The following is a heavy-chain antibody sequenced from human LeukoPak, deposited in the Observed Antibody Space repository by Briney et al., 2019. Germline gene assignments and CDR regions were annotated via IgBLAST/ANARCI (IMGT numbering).Heavy chain of an antibody. Sequence: PGGSLRLSCGASGFTFDNYSMSWVRQAPGKGLEWVSNIKQDGSVKYYLDSVKGRFTISRDKAKNSLYLEMNSLRAEDTAVYYCAKDMHYSDGSSYYSCFDYWGQGTLVSVSS. CDR3: AKDMHYSDGSSYYSCFDY. CDR1: GFTFDNYS. V-gene: IGHV3-7*01. J-gene: IGHJ4*02. D-gene: IGHD3-22*01. CDR2: IKQDGSVK.